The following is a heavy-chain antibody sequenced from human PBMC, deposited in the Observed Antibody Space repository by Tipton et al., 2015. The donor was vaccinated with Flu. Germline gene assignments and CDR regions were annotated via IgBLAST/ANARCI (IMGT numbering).Heavy chain of an antibody. V-gene: IGHV4-38-2*01. CDR2: IYHSGST. Sequence: LRLSCAVSGYSISSGYYWGRIRQPPGKGLEWIGSIYHSGSTYYNPSLKSRVTISVDTSKNQFSLKLSSVTAADTAVYYCARTIVVVSYFDYWGQGTLVTVSS. J-gene: IGHJ4*02. CDR3: ARTIVVVSYFDY. D-gene: IGHD3-22*01. CDR1: GYSISSGYY.